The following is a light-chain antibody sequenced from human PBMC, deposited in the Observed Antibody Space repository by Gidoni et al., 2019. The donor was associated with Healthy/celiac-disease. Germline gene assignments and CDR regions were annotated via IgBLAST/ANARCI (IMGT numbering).Light chain of an antibody. CDR3: QQSYSTPT. CDR1: QSISSY. CDR2: AAS. Sequence: DMQMTQSPSSLSASVGDRVTINCRASQSISSYLNWYQQKPGKAPNLLIYAASSLQSGVPSRFSGSGSGTDFTLTISSLQPEDFATYYCQQSYSTPTFGQGTKVEIK. J-gene: IGKJ1*01. V-gene: IGKV1-39*01.